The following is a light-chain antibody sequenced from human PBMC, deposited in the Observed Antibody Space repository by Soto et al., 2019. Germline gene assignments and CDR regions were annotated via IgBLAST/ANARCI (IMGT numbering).Light chain of an antibody. Sequence: DIVMTQSPLSLPVTPGEPASISCRSSQSLLHSNGYNYLDWYLQKPGQSPQLLLYSGSNRAAGVPDRFRWRGTGADFAMQISRRVAEDGGDYYFMQAGPTPPTFGPGTKLEIK. CDR1: QSLLHSNGYNY. CDR3: MQAGPTPPT. J-gene: IGKJ2*01. V-gene: IGKV2-28*01. CDR2: SGS.